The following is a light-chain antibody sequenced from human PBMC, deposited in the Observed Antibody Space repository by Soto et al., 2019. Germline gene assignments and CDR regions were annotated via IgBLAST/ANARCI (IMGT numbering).Light chain of an antibody. Sequence: EIVMTQSPATLSVSPGERATLSCRASQSVSSKLAWFQQKPGQAPRLLIYFASTSATDIPARFSGSGSGTEFTLTISSLQSEDFAVYYCQQYNNWPHTFGQGTKLEIK. CDR1: QSVSSK. V-gene: IGKV3-15*01. J-gene: IGKJ2*01. CDR2: FAS. CDR3: QQYNNWPHT.